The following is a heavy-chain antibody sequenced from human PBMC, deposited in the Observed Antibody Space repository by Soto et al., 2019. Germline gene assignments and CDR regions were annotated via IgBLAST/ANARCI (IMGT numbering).Heavy chain of an antibody. V-gene: IGHV3-66*01. J-gene: IGHJ4*02. CDR2: IYSGGST. CDR3: AIDPWAADS. Sequence: EVQLVESGGGLVQPGGSLRLSCAASGFTVSTKYMSWVRQAPGKGLEWVSVIYSGGSTFYADSVRGRFTISRDNSKNTVNLQMNSLRAEDTAVYYCAIDPWAADSWGQGTLVTVSS. CDR1: GFTVSTKY. D-gene: IGHD3-16*01.